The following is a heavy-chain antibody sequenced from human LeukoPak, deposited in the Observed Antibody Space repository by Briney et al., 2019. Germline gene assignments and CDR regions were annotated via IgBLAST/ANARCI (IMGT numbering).Heavy chain of an antibody. V-gene: IGHV3-30*18. CDR3: AKEESGSLFFDY. D-gene: IGHD1-26*01. CDR2: ISYDGSNK. Sequence: GGSLRLSCAASGFTFSSYGMHWVRQAPGKGLEWVAVISYDGSNKYYADSVKGRFTISRDNSKNTLYLQMNSLRAEDTAVYYCAKEESGSLFFDYWGQGTLVTVSS. J-gene: IGHJ4*02. CDR1: GFTFSSYG.